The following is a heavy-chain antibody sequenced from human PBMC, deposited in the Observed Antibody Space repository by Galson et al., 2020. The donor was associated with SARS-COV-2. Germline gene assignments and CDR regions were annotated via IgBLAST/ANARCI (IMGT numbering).Heavy chain of an antibody. J-gene: IGHJ6*02. CDR3: ASDYYDSSGYYYGMDV. Sequence: ASETLSLTCTVSGGSISSYYWSWIRQPPGKGLEWIGYIYYSGSTNYNPSLKSRVTISLDTSKNQFSLKLSSVTAADTAVYYCASDYYDSSGYYYGMDVWGQGTTVTVSS. CDR2: IYYSGST. V-gene: IGHV4-59*01. D-gene: IGHD3-22*01. CDR1: GGSISSYY.